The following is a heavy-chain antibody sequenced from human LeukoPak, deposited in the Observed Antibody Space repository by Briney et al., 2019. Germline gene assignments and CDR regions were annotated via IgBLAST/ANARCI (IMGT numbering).Heavy chain of an antibody. CDR3: ARWGGFYSH. CDR2: IYYSGST. V-gene: IGHV4-30-4*01. D-gene: IGHD5-18*01. CDR1: GDSISSGNNY. Sequence: SETLSLTCTVSGDSISSGNNYWSWIRQPPGKGLEWIGYIYYSGSTYYNPSLRSRVSISVDTSKNQFSLKLSSVSVADTAVYYCARWGGFYSHWGQGTLVTVSS. J-gene: IGHJ4*02.